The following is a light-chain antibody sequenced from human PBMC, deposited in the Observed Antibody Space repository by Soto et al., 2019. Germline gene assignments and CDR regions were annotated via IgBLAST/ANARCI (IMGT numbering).Light chain of an antibody. V-gene: IGKV1-5*03. J-gene: IGKJ1*01. CDR1: QSISTW. CDR2: KAS. CDR3: QQYNSYWT. Sequence: DIQMTQSPSTLSASVGDRVTITCRASQSISTWLAWYQQKPGKAPKLLIFKASGLESGVPSRFSGRGSGTEFPLTISSLQHDDFATYYCQQYNSYWTFGQGTKVEIK.